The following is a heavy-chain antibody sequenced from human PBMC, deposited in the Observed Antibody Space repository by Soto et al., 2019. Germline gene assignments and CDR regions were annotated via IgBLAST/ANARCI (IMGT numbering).Heavy chain of an antibody. V-gene: IGHV4-39*01. CDR3: TRSAAYYYLGFDY. CDR2: ASHAGST. J-gene: IGHJ4*02. Sequence: PSETLSLTSTVSGGSISSISHYWGWVRQSPGKGLEWIGSASHAGSTYYNPSLTRRVSISVYSAKNQFSLGLSSVTYTDTSVYYCTRSAAYYYLGFDYWGQGTLVTVSS. CDR1: GGSISSISHY. D-gene: IGHD6-25*01.